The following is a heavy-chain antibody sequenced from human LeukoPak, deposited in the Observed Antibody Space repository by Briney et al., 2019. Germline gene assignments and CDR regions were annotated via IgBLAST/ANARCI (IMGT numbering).Heavy chain of an antibody. D-gene: IGHD3-22*01. CDR1: GGSFSGYY. Sequence: SETLSLTCAVYGGSFSGYYWSWIRQPPGKGLEWIGEINHSGSTNYNPSLKSRVTISVDTSKNQFSLKLSSVTAADTAVYYCARGLKYRTYYYDSSGYYHDYWGQGTLVTVSS. V-gene: IGHV4-34*01. CDR3: ARGLKYRTYYYDSSGYYHDY. CDR2: INHSGST. J-gene: IGHJ4*02.